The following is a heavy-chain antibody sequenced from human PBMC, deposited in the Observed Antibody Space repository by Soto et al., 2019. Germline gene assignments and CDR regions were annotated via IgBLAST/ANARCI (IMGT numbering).Heavy chain of an antibody. CDR1: GFTFSSYG. CDR2: IWYDGSNK. J-gene: IGHJ4*02. V-gene: IGHV3-33*01. D-gene: IGHD2-15*01. CDR3: ARQGDDIVVVVAASYYFDY. Sequence: QVQLVESGAGVVQPGRSLRLSCAASGFTFSSYGMHWVRQAPGKGLEWVAVIWYDGSNKYYADSVKGRFTISRDNSKNTLYLQMNSLRAEDTAVYYCARQGDDIVVVVAASYYFDYWGQGTLVTVSS.